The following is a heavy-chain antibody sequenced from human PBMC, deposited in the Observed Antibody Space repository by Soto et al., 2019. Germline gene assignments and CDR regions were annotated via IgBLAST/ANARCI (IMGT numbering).Heavy chain of an antibody. CDR2: MNPDSGNT. Sequence: QVQLVQSGAEVRTPGASVKVSCKASGYTFTSYDINWVRQATGQGPEWMGWMNPDSGNTGYVQKFQGRVTMTRNTAISTADIELSSLRSEDTAVYYCARSVGGSNVNFDYWGQGTLVTVSS. CDR3: ARSVGGSNVNFDY. V-gene: IGHV1-8*01. D-gene: IGHD3-10*01. CDR1: GYTFTSYD. J-gene: IGHJ4*02.